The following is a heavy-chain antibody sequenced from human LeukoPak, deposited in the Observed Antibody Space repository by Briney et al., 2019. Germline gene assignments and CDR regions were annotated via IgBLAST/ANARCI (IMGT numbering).Heavy chain of an antibody. Sequence: ASVKVSCKASGYTFTSYYMHWVRQAPGQGLEWMGIINPSGGSTSYAQKFQGRVTMTRDTSTSTVYMELSSLRSEDTAVYYCARERDVDIVATPGGSAFDIWGQGTMVTVSS. V-gene: IGHV1-46*01. J-gene: IGHJ3*02. CDR1: GYTFTSYY. CDR2: INPSGGST. CDR3: ARERDVDIVATPGGSAFDI. D-gene: IGHD5-12*01.